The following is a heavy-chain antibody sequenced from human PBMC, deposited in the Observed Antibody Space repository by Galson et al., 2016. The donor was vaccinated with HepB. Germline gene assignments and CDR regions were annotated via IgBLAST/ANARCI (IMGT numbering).Heavy chain of an antibody. D-gene: IGHD5-18*01. J-gene: IGHJ5*01. CDR1: GASISAYY. CDR3: ARLPSSGYSFDS. CDR2: GYYSGST. V-gene: IGHV4-59*01. Sequence: SETLSLTCSVSGASISAYYWSWIRQPPGKGLEWIGFGYYSGSTNYNPSLKIRVTISVDTFTNQVSRRLRSVTAADTAVYYCARLPSSGYSFDSWGQGTLVTVSS.